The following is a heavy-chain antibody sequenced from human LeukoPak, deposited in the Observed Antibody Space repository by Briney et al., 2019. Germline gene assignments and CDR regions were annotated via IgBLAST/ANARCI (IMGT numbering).Heavy chain of an antibody. CDR1: GFTFDDYG. CDR2: RNGGST. J-gene: IGHJ6*03. Sequence: GGSLRLSCAASGFTFDDYGMSWVRQAPGKGLEWVSGRNGGSTGYEDSVEGRFTISRDNAKNSLYLQMNSLRAEDTALYYCARYVRKLYGVGGDYYFYMDVWGKGTTVTVSS. V-gene: IGHV3-20*04. CDR3: ARYVRKLYGVGGDYYFYMDV. D-gene: IGHD3-16*01.